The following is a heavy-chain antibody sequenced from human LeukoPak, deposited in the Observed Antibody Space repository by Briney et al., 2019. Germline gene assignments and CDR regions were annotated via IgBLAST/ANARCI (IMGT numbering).Heavy chain of an antibody. CDR1: GFTFRNHW. V-gene: IGHV3-74*03. Sequence: GGSLRLSCAASGFTFRNHWLHWVRQTPGKGLVWVSRISSDGSSTTYADSVKGRFTISRDNAKNTLYLQMNNLRAEDTAMYYCARDQRVTGRPDIDYWGQGTLVIVSS. CDR2: ISSDGSST. D-gene: IGHD6-6*01. J-gene: IGHJ4*02. CDR3: ARDQRVTGRPDIDY.